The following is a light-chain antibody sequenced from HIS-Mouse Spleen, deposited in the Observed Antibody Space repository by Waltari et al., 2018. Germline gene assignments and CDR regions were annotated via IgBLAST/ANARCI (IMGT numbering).Light chain of an antibody. V-gene: IGLV6-57*04. CDR2: EDN. Sequence: NFMLTQPHSVSESPGKTVTISCPRTSGRIARNQVQWDQQRPGSAPTTVIYEDNQRPSGVPDRFSGSIDSSSNSASLTISGLKTEDEADYYCQSYDSSNRVFGGGTKLTVL. J-gene: IGLJ3*02. CDR3: QSYDSSNRV. CDR1: SGRIARNQ.